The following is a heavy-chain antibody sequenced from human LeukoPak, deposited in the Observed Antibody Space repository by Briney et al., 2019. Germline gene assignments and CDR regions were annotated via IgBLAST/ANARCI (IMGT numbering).Heavy chain of an antibody. V-gene: IGHV4-38-2*02. D-gene: IGHD5-12*01. CDR3: ARFSRWLPFES. CDR1: GYSISSIHC. J-gene: IGHJ4*02. CDR2: ICQSGST. Sequence: PSETLSLTCTVSGYSISSIHCWGWMRQPPGEGLEWIGNICQSGSTCYNPSLKSRVTLSVDTSKNQFSLRLTSVTAADTAVYYCARFSRWLPFESWGQGTLVTVSS.